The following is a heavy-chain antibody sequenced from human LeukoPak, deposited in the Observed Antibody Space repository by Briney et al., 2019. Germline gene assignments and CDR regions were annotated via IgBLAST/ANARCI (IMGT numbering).Heavy chain of an antibody. CDR2: MNPNSGNT. D-gene: IGHD4-17*01. CDR1: GYTFISYD. CDR3: ARMTTVTTWYFDL. J-gene: IGHJ2*01. V-gene: IGHV1-8*01. Sequence: ASVKVSCKASGYTFISYDINWVRQATGQGLEWMGWMNPNSGNTGYAQKFQGRVTMTRNTSISTAYMELSSLRSEDTAVYYCARMTTVTTWYFDLWGRGTLVTVSS.